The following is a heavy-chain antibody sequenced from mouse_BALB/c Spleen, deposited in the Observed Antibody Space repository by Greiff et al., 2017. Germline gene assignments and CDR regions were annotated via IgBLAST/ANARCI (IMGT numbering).Heavy chain of an antibody. CDR2: IRSKSNNYAT. D-gene: IGHD2-14*01. J-gene: IGHJ2*01. Sequence: EVMLVESGGGLVQPKGSLTLSCAASGFTFNTYAMNWVRQAPGKGLEWVARIRSKSNNYATYSADSVKDRFTISRDDSQSMLYLQMNNLKTEDTAMDYCVRHDDRYDADFDDWGQGTTLTVSS. CDR3: VRHDDRYDADFDD. CDR1: GFTFNTYA. V-gene: IGHV10-1*02.